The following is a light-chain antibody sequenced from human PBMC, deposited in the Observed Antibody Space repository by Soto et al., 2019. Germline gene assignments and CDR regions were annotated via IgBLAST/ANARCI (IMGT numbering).Light chain of an antibody. CDR1: QSISSW. CDR3: QQYNSYWT. V-gene: IGKV1-5*01. Sequence: DIQMAQSPSTLSASVGDRVTITCRASQSISSWLAWYQQKPGKAPKLLIYDASSLESGVRSRFSGSGSGTEFTLNISRLQPDDFATYYCQQYNSYWTFGQGTKVEIK. CDR2: DAS. J-gene: IGKJ1*01.